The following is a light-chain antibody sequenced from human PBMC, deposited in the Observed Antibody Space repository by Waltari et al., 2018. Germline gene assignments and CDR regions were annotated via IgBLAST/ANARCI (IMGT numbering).Light chain of an antibody. CDR2: KDT. V-gene: IGLV3-25*03. J-gene: IGLJ2*01. CDR3: QSGDSTSTHVV. CDR1: ALPKQY. Sequence: EQPQPPSVSVSPGQTARITCSGDALPKQYAFWYQQKPGPAPVLVTYKDTERPSGIPDRFSGSSSGTTVTLTISGVQAEDEADYYCQSGDSTSTHVVFGGGTKLTVL.